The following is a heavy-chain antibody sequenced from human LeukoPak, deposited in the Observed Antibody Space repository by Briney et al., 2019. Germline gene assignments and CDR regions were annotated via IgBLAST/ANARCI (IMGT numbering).Heavy chain of an antibody. Sequence: SGTLSLTCTVSGGSISSYYWSWIRQPPGKGLEWSGYIYYSGSTNYNPSLKSRVTISVDTSKNQFSLKLSSVTAADTAVYYCARADFPYSGSYSGFDYWGQGTLVTVSS. CDR2: IYYSGST. J-gene: IGHJ4*02. D-gene: IGHD1-26*01. V-gene: IGHV4-59*01. CDR1: GGSISSYY. CDR3: ARADFPYSGSYSGFDY.